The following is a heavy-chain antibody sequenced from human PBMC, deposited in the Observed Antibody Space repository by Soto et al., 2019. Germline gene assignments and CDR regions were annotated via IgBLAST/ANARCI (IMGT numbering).Heavy chain of an antibody. J-gene: IGHJ4*02. Sequence: QVQLVESGGGVVQPGRSLRLSCAASGFTFSSYGMHWVRQAPGKGLEWVAVISYDGSNKYYADSVKGRFTISRDNSKNTLYLQMTSLRAEDTAVYYCAKRSDYGDYDGLEYYFDYWGQGTLVTVSS. CDR3: AKRSDYGDYDGLEYYFDY. CDR1: GFTFSSYG. V-gene: IGHV3-30*18. CDR2: ISYDGSNK. D-gene: IGHD4-17*01.